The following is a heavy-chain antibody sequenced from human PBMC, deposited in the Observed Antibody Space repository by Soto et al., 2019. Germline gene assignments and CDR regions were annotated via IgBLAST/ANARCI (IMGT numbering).Heavy chain of an antibody. CDR2: IRSGGSNT. Sequence: GGSLRLSCVAAGFTFSSYAMGWVRQAPGKGLEWVSVIRSGGSNTYYADSVKGRFTISRDNSKNTLYLQMNSLRAEDTAVYYCAREIGDCSSTTCFKDYWGQGTLVTVSS. CDR3: AREIGDCSSTTCFKDY. V-gene: IGHV3-23*01. J-gene: IGHJ4*02. CDR1: GFTFSSYA. D-gene: IGHD2-2*01.